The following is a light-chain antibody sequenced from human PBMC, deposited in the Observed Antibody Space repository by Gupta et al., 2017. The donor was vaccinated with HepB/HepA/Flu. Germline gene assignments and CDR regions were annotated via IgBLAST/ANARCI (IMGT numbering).Light chain of an antibody. CDR2: DAS. J-gene: IGKJ4*01. V-gene: IGKV3-11*01. CDR3: QQRSNSTPLT. CDR1: QSVSNY. Sequence: IVLTQSPPTLSLSPVERATLTCRDSQSVSNYLACYQQQPGQAPRLLIYDASDRATGIPARFSGSGSGTDFTLTISSLEPEDSAVYSCQQRSNSTPLTFGGGTKLEIK.